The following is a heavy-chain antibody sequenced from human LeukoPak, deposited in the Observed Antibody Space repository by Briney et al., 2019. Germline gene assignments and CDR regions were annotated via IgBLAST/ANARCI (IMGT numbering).Heavy chain of an antibody. Sequence: GGSLRLSCAASGFTVSSNYMSWVRQAPGKGLEWVSVIYSGGSTYYADSVKGRFTISRDNSKNTLYLQMNSLRAEDTAVYYCARVREPAYSYDYWGQGTLVTVSS. V-gene: IGHV3-53*01. CDR3: ARVREPAYSYDY. D-gene: IGHD5-18*01. CDR2: IYSGGST. CDR1: GFTVSSNY. J-gene: IGHJ4*02.